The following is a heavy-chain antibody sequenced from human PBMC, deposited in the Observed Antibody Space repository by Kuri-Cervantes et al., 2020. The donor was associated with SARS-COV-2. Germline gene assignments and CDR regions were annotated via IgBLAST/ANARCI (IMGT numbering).Heavy chain of an antibody. J-gene: IGHJ4*02. V-gene: IGHV3-23*01. CDR1: GFTFSSYA. CDR3: AKTTMVQGVIISGWIDY. D-gene: IGHD3-10*01. CDR2: ISGSGGST. Sequence: GGSLRLSCAASGFTFSSYAMSWVRQAPGKGLEWVSVISGSGGSTYYADSVKGRFTISRDNSKNTLYLQMNSLRAEDTAVYYCAKTTMVQGVIISGWIDYWGQGTLVTVSS.